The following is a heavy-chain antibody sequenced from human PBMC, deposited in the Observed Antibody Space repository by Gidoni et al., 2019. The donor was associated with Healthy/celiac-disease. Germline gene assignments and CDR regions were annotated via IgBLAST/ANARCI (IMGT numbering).Heavy chain of an antibody. D-gene: IGHD6-13*01. J-gene: IGHJ6*02. CDR3: ARGGYSSSWYEVYGMDV. Sequence: QVQLQQWGAGLLKPSETLSHNCAVYGGSLSGYYWSWLRQPPGKGLEWIGEINHSGSTNYNPSLKSRVTISGATSKNQFSLKLCSVTAADTAVYYCARGGYSSSWYEVYGMDVWGQGTTVTVSS. CDR2: INHSGST. CDR1: GGSLSGYY. V-gene: IGHV4-34*01.